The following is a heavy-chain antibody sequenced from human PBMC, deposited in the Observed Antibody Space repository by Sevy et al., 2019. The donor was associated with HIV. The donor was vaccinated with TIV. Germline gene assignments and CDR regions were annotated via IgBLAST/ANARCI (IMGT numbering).Heavy chain of an antibody. CDR1: GGSISSASYY. D-gene: IGHD3-10*01. V-gene: IGHV4-61*02. J-gene: IGHJ4*02. Sequence: TLSLTCSVSGGSISSASYYWSWIRQPAGKGLEWIGRIYATGITSYNPSLKSRVTMSIDTSKNQFSLKLSSLTAADTAVYYCARTIYGSGGELDYWGQGTLVTVSS. CDR2: IYATGIT. CDR3: ARTIYGSGGELDY.